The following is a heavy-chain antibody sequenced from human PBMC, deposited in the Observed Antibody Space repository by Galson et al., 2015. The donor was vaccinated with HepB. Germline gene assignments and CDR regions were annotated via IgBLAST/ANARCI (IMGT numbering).Heavy chain of an antibody. V-gene: IGHV1-46*01. CDR3: ARDRGDDYGDYSWFDP. J-gene: IGHJ5*02. Sequence: SVKVSCKASGYTFTSYYMHWVRQAPGQGLEWMGIINPSGGSTSYAQKFQGRVTMTRDTSTSTVYMELSSLRSEDMAVYYCARDRGDDYGDYSWFDPWGQGTLVTVSS. CDR1: GYTFTSYY. CDR2: INPSGGST. D-gene: IGHD4-17*01.